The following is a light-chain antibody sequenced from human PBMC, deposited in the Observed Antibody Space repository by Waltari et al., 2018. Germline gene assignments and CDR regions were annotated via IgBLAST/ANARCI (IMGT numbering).Light chain of an antibody. Sequence: DIVMTQSPPFLAVSLGERATINCTSSHSVFYSSAENHYIAWYQQKPGRPLKLLIYGASTREARVPERFSGSGSGTHFTLIIDSLQAEDVAVYYCQQYYSAPPNTFGRGTKLDLK. V-gene: IGKV4-1*01. CDR3: QQYYSAPPNT. CDR2: GAS. J-gene: IGKJ2*01. CDR1: HSVFYSSAENHY.